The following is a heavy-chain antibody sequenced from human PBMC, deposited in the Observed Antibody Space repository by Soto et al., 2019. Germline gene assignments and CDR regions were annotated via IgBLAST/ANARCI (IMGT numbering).Heavy chain of an antibody. CDR3: ARGGSSYPTTGHWFDP. D-gene: IGHD6-13*01. V-gene: IGHV4-4*02. CDR1: SGSISSSNW. J-gene: IGHJ5*02. Sequence: QVQLQESGPGLVKPSGTLSLTCAVSSGSISSSNWWSWVRQPPGKGLEWIGEIYHSGSTNYNPSLKSLVTISVDKSKNQFSLKLSSVTAADTAVYYCARGGSSYPTTGHWFDPWGQGTLVTVSS. CDR2: IYHSGST.